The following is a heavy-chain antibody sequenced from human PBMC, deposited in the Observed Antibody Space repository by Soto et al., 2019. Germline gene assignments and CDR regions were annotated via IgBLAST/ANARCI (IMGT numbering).Heavy chain of an antibody. D-gene: IGHD3-22*01. V-gene: IGHV1-46*01. Sequence: ASVKVSCKASGYTSTSYYMHWVRQAPGQGLEWMGIINPSGGSTSYAQKFQGRVTMTRDTSTSTVYMELSSLRSEDTAVYYCAREGGYSYCSYYDSSGDDYRAQGTFVPVS. CDR2: INPSGGST. CDR1: GYTSTSYY. J-gene: IGHJ4*02. CDR3: AREGGYSYCSYYDSSGDDY.